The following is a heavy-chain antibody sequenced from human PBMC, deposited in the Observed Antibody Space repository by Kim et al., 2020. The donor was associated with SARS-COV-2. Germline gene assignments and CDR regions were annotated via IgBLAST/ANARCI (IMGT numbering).Heavy chain of an antibody. V-gene: IGHV3-9*01. CDR2: ISWNSGSI. CDR1: GFTFDDYA. J-gene: IGHJ6*02. Sequence: GGSLRLSCAASGFTFDDYAMHWVRQAPGKGLEWVSGISWNSGSIGYADSVKGRFTISRDNAKNSLYLQMNSLRAEDTALYYCAKGPRGVPAAITYCYYGMDVGGQGTTVTVSS. CDR3: AKGPRGVPAAITYCYYGMDV. D-gene: IGHD2-2*01.